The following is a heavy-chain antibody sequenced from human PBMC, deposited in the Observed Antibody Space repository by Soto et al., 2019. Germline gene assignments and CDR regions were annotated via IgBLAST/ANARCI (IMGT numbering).Heavy chain of an antibody. CDR2: IYYSGST. J-gene: IGHJ5*02. CDR3: ARLVVPAAIRAVGWFDP. Sequence: SETLSLTCAVSGYSISSGYYWGWLRQPPGKGLEWIGSIYYSGSTYYNPSLKSRVTISVDTSKNQFSLKLSSVTAADTAVYYCARLVVPAAIRAVGWFDPWGQGTLVTVSS. D-gene: IGHD2-2*02. CDR1: GYSISSGYY. V-gene: IGHV4-38-2*01.